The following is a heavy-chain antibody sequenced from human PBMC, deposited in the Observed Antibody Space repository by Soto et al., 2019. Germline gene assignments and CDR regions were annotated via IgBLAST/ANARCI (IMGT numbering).Heavy chain of an antibody. J-gene: IGHJ6*02. V-gene: IGHV3-13*01. CDR2: IGTAGDT. Sequence: GGSLRLSCAASGFTFSSYDMHWVRQATGKGLEWVSAIGTAGDTYYPGSVKGRFTISRENAKNSLYLQMNSLRAEDTAVYYCARWRYYYYGMDVWGQGTTVTVSS. CDR3: ARWRYYYYGMDV. CDR1: GFTFSSYD.